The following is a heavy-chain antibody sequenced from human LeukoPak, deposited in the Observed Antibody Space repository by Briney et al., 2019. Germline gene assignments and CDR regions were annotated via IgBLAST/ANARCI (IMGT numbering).Heavy chain of an antibody. CDR1: GYSISSCYY. V-gene: IGHV4-38-2*01. CDR3: ASSSVILGTVGATSFDY. Sequence: SETLSLTCGVSGYSISSCYYWGWIRQPPGKGLDWIDKTYHSGSTYYNPSLKSGVTISVDTSKNQFSLTLSSVTAADTAVYYCASSSVILGTVGATSFDYWGQGTLVTVSS. CDR2: TYHSGST. D-gene: IGHD1-26*01. J-gene: IGHJ4*02.